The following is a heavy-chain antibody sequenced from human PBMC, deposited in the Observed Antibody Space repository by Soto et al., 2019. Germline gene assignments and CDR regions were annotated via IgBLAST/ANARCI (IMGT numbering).Heavy chain of an antibody. V-gene: IGHV4-30-2*01. Sequence: SETLSLTCAVSGGSISSGGYSWSWIRQPPGKGLEWIGYIYHSGSTYYNPSLKSRVTISVDRSKNQFSLKLSSVTAADTAVYYCARGMVPGIAARPNSRYNWFDPWGQGTLVTVSS. D-gene: IGHD6-6*01. CDR3: ARGMVPGIAARPNSRYNWFDP. CDR1: GGSISSGGYS. CDR2: IYHSGST. J-gene: IGHJ5*02.